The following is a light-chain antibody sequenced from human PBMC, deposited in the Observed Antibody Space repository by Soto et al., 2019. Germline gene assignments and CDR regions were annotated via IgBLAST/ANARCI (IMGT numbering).Light chain of an antibody. CDR2: DVS. V-gene: IGLV2-11*01. J-gene: IGLJ1*01. CDR3: CSYAGSYTEV. Sequence: LTQPRSVSGSPGQSVTISCTGTSSDVGGYNYVSWYQQHPGKAPKLMIYDVSKRPSGVPDRFSGSKSGNTASLTISGLQAEDEADYYCCSYAGSYTEVFGTGTKVTVL. CDR1: SSDVGGYNY.